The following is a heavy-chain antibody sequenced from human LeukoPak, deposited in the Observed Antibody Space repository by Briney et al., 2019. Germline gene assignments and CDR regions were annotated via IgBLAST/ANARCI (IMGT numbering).Heavy chain of an antibody. CDR3: ARALAYCGGDCYSPPYYYYYMDV. V-gene: IGHV1-69*06. D-gene: IGHD2-21*02. J-gene: IGHJ6*03. Sequence: GASVKVSCKASGGTFSSYAISWVRQAPGQGLEWMGGIIPIFGTANYAQKFQGRVTITADKSTSTAYMELSSLRSEDTAVYYCARALAYCGGDCYSPPYYYYYMDVWGKGTTVTISS. CDR1: GGTFSSYA. CDR2: IIPIFGTA.